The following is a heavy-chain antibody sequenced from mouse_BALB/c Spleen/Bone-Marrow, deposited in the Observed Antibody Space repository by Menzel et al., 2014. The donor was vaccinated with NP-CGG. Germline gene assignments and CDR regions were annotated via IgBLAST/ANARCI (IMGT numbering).Heavy chain of an antibody. D-gene: IGHD3-1*01. CDR2: IWAGGST. V-gene: IGHV2-9*02. Sequence: VKLVESGPGLVAPSQSLSITCTVSGFSLTSYGVHWVRQPPGKGLEWLGVIWAGGSTNYNSALMSRLSISKDNSKSQVFLKMNILQTESTAMYYCARDRELSYAMDYWGQGTSVTVSS. CDR3: ARDRELSYAMDY. J-gene: IGHJ4*01. CDR1: GFSLTSYG.